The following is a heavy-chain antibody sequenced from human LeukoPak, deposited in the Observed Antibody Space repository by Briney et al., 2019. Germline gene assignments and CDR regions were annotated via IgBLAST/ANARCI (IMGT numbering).Heavy chain of an antibody. D-gene: IGHD6-6*01. CDR2: ISGSGGST. J-gene: IGHJ4*02. CDR3: AKDPYSSSSLSHY. V-gene: IGHV3-23*01. Sequence: PGGTLRLSCAASGFTFSSYGMSWVRQAPGKGLEWVSAISGSGGSTYYADSVKGRFTISRDNSKNMLFLQMNSLRAEDTAVYYCAKDPYSSSSLSHYWGQGTLVTVSS. CDR1: GFTFSSYG.